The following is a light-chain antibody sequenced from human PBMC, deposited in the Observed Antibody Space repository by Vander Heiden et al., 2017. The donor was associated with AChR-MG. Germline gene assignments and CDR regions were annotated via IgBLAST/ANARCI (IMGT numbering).Light chain of an antibody. Sequence: DIQMTQSPSSLSALVGDRVSITCRASHSIGKNLAWYQQKPGKAPKLLVYEASNLKDGVPSRFSGSGSGTEFTLTISSLQPDDFAAYYCQQCNNYPVTFGGGTRVEI. CDR2: EAS. CDR3: QQCNNYPVT. J-gene: IGKJ4*01. CDR1: HSIGKN. V-gene: IGKV1-5*03.